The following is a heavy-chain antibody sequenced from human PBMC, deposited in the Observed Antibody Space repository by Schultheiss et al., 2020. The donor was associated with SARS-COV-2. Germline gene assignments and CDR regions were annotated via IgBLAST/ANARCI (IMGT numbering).Heavy chain of an antibody. CDR3: ARGWGYYGSGSYYHY. J-gene: IGHJ4*02. D-gene: IGHD3-10*01. Sequence: SQTLSLTCAVYGGSFSGYYWSWIRQPPGKGLEWIGEINHSGSTKYNPSLKSRVTISVDTSKNQFSLKLSSVTAADTAVYYCARGWGYYGSGSYYHYWGQGILVTVSS. CDR1: GGSFSGYY. CDR2: INHSGST. V-gene: IGHV4-34*01.